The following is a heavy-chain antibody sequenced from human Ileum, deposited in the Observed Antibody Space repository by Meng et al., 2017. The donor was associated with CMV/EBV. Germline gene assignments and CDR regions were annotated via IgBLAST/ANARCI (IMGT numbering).Heavy chain of an antibody. CDR3: ARGYCSGTSCYDWFGP. J-gene: IGHJ5*02. CDR2: INPNSGGT. V-gene: IGHV1-2*02. D-gene: IGHD2-2*01. CDR1: GSTFTGYY. Sequence: GSTFTGYYMHWVRQAPGQGLEWMGWINPNSGGTNYAQKFQGRVTMTRDTSISTAYMELSRLRSDDTAVYYCARGYCSGTSCYDWFGPWGQGTLVTVSS.